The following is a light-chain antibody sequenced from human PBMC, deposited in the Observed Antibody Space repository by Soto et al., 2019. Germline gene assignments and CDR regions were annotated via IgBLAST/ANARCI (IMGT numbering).Light chain of an antibody. J-gene: IGLJ1*01. CDR2: EDN. V-gene: IGLV2-23*01. CDR1: SSDVGGYNL. CDR3: GSYAGSKTYV. Sequence: QSALTQPASVSGSPGQSITISCTGTSSDVGGYNLVSWYQQHPGKAPKPMIYEDNKRPSGVSNRFSGSKSGNTASLTISGLQAEDEADYYCGSYAGSKTYVFGSGTKLTVL.